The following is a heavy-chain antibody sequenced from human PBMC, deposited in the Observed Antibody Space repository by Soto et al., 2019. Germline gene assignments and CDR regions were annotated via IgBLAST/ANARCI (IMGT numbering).Heavy chain of an antibody. CDR2: VYYSGNT. CDR1: GGSLSSYY. J-gene: IGHJ4*02. V-gene: IGHV4-59*01. Sequence: PSETLSLTCTVSGGSLSSYYWTWIRQPPGKGLEWIGYVYYSGNTNYNPSLKSRVTISVDTSKNQFSLKLGSVTAADTAVYYCARALNFRESPYYFDFWGQGTLVTVSS. CDR3: ARALNFRESPYYFDF.